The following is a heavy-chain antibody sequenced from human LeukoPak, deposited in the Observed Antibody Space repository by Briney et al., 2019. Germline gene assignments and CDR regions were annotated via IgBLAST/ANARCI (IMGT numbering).Heavy chain of an antibody. J-gene: IGHJ4*02. CDR3: ARTYPGIALAGTFDY. Sequence: GGSLRLSCAASGFTFNSHWMTWVRQAPGKGLQWVANIKEDGTEKYYEDSVKGRFTISRDNAKNSLYLQMDSLRADDTAVYYCARTYPGIALAGTFDYWGQGTLVTVSS. V-gene: IGHV3-7*01. CDR1: GFTFNSHW. D-gene: IGHD6-19*01. CDR2: IKEDGTEK.